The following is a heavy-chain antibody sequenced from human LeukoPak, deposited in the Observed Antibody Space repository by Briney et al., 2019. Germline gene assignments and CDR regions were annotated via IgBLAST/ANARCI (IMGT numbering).Heavy chain of an antibody. J-gene: IGHJ4*02. Sequence: PGGSLRLSCAASGFTFSSYSMNWVRQAPGKGLDWVSSISSSSSYIYYADSVKGRFTISRDNAKNSLYLQMNSLRAEDTAVYYCAVTQYQLLYGWIDYWGQGTLVTVSS. CDR1: GFTFSSYS. CDR2: ISSSSSYI. V-gene: IGHV3-21*01. CDR3: AVTQYQLLYGWIDY. D-gene: IGHD2-2*02.